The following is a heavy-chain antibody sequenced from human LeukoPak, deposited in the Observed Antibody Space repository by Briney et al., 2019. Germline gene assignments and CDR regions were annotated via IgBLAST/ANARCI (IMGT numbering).Heavy chain of an antibody. D-gene: IGHD2-15*01. V-gene: IGHV3-20*04. J-gene: IGHJ4*02. CDR1: GFTFDDYG. CDR2: ITWNGDSK. Sequence: GGSLRLSCAASGFTFDDYGMTWVRQAPGKGLEWVSGITWNGDSKGYADSVKGRFTISRDNAKNSLYLQMNSLRAEDTAVYYCARQRRYCSGDNCYQRTFDYWGQGTLVTVSS. CDR3: ARQRRYCSGDNCYQRTFDY.